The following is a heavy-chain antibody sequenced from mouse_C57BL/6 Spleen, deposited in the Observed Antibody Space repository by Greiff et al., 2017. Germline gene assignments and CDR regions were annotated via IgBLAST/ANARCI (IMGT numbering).Heavy chain of an antibody. CDR2: IYPGDGDT. J-gene: IGHJ4*01. D-gene: IGHD4-1*01. CDR3: ELGYAMDY. V-gene: IGHV1-82*01. CDR1: GYAFSRSW. Sequence: QVQLQQSGPELVKPGASVKISCKASGYAFSRSWMNWVKQRPGKGLEWIGRIYPGDGDTNYNGKFKGKATLTADKSSSTAYMQLSSLTSEDSAVYFCELGYAMDYWGQGTSVTVSS.